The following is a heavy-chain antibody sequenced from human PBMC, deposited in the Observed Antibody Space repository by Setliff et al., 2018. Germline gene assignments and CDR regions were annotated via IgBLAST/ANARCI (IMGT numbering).Heavy chain of an antibody. J-gene: IGHJ4*02. CDR2: ISNRGST. Sequence: SETLSLTCTVSGDYISSQYWSWIRQPPGKGLEWIGYISNRGSTDYNPSLKSRVTISEDTSRSQFSLKLTSVTTADTAVYYCAMSDHYPFYYDYGGLGTLVTVS. V-gene: IGHV4-59*11. CDR3: AMSDHYPFYYDY. D-gene: IGHD3-3*01. CDR1: GDYISSQY.